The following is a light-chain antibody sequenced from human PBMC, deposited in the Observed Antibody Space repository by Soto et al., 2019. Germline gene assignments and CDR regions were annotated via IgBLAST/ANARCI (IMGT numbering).Light chain of an antibody. CDR2: GAS. CDR3: QQYHNSILM. V-gene: IGKV3-20*01. J-gene: IGKJ1*01. Sequence: EIVLTQSPATLSLSPGERATLSCRASQSVSSSHLAWYQQKPGQAPRLLMYGASSRATGIPDRFSGGGSGADFTLTISRLEPEDFGVYYCQQYHNSILMFGQGTKVDI. CDR1: QSVSSSH.